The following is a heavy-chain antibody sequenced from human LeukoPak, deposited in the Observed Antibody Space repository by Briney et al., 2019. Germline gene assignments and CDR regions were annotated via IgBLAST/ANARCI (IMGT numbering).Heavy chain of an antibody. V-gene: IGHV3-23*01. Sequence: GGSLRHFCAASGFTFSSYAMSWVCQAPGKGLEWVSAISGSGGSTYYADSVKGRFTISRDNSKNTLYLQMNSLRAEDTAVHYCAKPANPSYYDILTGYYSYFDYWGQGTLVTVSS. CDR2: ISGSGGST. CDR3: AKPANPSYYDILTGYYSYFDY. D-gene: IGHD3-9*01. CDR1: GFTFSSYA. J-gene: IGHJ4*02.